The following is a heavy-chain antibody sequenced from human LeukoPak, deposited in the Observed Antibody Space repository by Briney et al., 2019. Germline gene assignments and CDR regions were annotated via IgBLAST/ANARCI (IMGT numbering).Heavy chain of an antibody. J-gene: IGHJ4*02. CDR2: ISTTSGYT. V-gene: IGHV3-11*05. Sequence: KAGGSLRLSCAASGFSFSGNYMSWIRQAPGKGLEWVSSISTTSGYTNYADSVKGRFTISRDNSRNSLYLQVDSLRAEDTALYFCARDLWWLAALDISTGYYKGGPYYFDHWGQGTLVTVS. D-gene: IGHD3-9*01. CDR3: ARDLWWLAALDISTGYYKGGPYYFDH. CDR1: GFSFSGNY.